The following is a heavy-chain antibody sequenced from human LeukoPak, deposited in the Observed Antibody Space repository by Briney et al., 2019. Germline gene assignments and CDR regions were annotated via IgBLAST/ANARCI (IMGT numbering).Heavy chain of an antibody. CDR3: AKDDFWSAFDY. V-gene: IGHV1-46*01. Sequence: AASVKVSCKASGYTFTSYYMHWVRQAPGQGLEWMGIINPSGGSTSYAQKFQGRVTMTRDTSTSTVYMELSSLRAEDTAVYYCAKDDFWSAFDYWGQGTLVTVSS. J-gene: IGHJ4*02. D-gene: IGHD3-3*01. CDR1: GYTFTSYY. CDR2: INPSGGST.